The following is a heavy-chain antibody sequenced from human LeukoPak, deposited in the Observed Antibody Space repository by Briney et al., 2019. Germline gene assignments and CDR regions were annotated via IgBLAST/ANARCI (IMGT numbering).Heavy chain of an antibody. J-gene: IGHJ3*02. V-gene: IGHV4-4*07. D-gene: IGHD3-3*01. CDR1: GGSISSYY. CDR2: IYTSGST. CDR3: ARASLRFLEWLPINDAFDI. Sequence: SETLSLTCTVSGGSISSYYWSWIRQPAGKGLEWIGRIYTSGSTNYNPSLKSRVTMSVDTSKNQFSLKLSSVTAADTAVYYCARASLRFLEWLPINDAFDIWGQGTMVTVSS.